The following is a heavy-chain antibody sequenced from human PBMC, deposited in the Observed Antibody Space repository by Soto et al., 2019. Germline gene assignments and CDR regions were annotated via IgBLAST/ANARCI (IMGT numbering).Heavy chain of an antibody. Sequence: ASVQVSCKASGYTFTGYYMHWVRQAPGQGLEWMGWINPNSGGTNYAQKFQGWVTMTRDTSISTAYMELSRLRSDDTAVYYCAIEGEYSGYATGLVYYYCGMDGWGQGNTV. CDR1: GYTFTGYY. J-gene: IGHJ6*02. V-gene: IGHV1-2*04. D-gene: IGHD5-12*01. CDR2: INPNSGGT. CDR3: AIEGEYSGYATGLVYYYCGMDG.